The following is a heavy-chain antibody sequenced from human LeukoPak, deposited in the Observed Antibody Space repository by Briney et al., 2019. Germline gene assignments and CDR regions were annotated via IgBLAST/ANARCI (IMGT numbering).Heavy chain of an antibody. CDR1: GGGSFSDYS. J-gene: IGHJ4*02. CDR3: ARGRGEAAGLDH. D-gene: IGHD6-13*01. Sequence: PSETLSLTCAVSGGGSFSDYSWNWIHQSPGKGLEWVGEITHAAILNYNPSLKGRVTISVDTSKSQVSLKLDSMTAADTAMYYCARGRGEAAGLDHWGQGTLVTVSS. CDR2: ITHAAIL. V-gene: IGHV4-34*01.